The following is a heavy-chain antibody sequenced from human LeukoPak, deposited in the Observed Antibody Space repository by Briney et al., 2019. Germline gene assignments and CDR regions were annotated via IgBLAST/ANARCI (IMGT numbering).Heavy chain of an antibody. D-gene: IGHD6-13*01. V-gene: IGHV4-59*08. CDR2: IYYSGDT. CDR1: GGSMSTYY. CDR3: ARRLGTSSWLDY. Sequence: PETLSLTCTVSGGSMSTYYWSWIRQPPGKGLEWIGYIYYSGDTNYNPSLKSRVTISVDTSKNQFSLKLSSVTAADTAVYYCARRLGTSSWLDYWGQGTLVTVSS. J-gene: IGHJ4*02.